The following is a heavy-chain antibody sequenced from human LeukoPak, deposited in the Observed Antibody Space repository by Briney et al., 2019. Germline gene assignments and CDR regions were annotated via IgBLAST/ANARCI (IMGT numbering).Heavy chain of an antibody. Sequence: ASVKVSCKASGYTFTSYGISWVRQAPGQGLEWMGWISAYNGNTNYAQKLQGRVTMTTDTSTSTAYMELRSLRSDDTAVYYCARVASGYDRAGYYYMDVWGKGTTVTVSS. CDR2: ISAYNGNT. CDR1: GYTFTSYG. J-gene: IGHJ6*03. V-gene: IGHV1-18*01. D-gene: IGHD5-12*01. CDR3: ARVASGYDRAGYYYMDV.